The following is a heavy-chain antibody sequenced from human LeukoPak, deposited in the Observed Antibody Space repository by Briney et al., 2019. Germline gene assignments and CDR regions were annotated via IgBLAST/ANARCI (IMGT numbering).Heavy chain of an antibody. V-gene: IGHV3-23*01. D-gene: IGHD3-10*01. CDR2: ITAGGDT. CDR1: GFTFRSYA. CDR3: ASGSTPGNGYYSDS. J-gene: IGHJ4*02. Sequence: EGSLRLSCAASGFTFRSYAMGWVRQAPGKGLDWVSSITAGGDTFYADSVKGRFTISRDNSRDTLYLQMNSLRAEDTDIYYCASGSTPGNGYYSDSWGQGTLVTVSS.